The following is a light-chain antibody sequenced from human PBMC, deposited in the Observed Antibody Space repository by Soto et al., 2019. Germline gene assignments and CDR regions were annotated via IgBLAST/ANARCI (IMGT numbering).Light chain of an antibody. J-gene: IGKJ4*01. CDR1: DSISSDY. CDR2: VAX. CDR3: QQYD. Sequence: EIVMTQSPGTLSLSPGERATLSCRTSDSISSDYLAWYPQRPGQAPRLLIYVAXSRATGVPDRFSGSGSGTDFTLTITRLEPEDFAVYYCQQYDFGGGTKVDIK. V-gene: IGKV3-20*01.